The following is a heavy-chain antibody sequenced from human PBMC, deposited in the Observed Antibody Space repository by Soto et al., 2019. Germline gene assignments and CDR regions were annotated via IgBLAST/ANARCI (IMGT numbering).Heavy chain of an antibody. V-gene: IGHV3-33*01. D-gene: IGHD2-15*01. J-gene: IGHJ6*02. Sequence: GGSLRLSCAASGFTFSSYGMHWVRQAPGKGLEWVAVIWYDGSNKYYADSVKGRFTISRDNSKNTLYLQMNSLRAEDTAVYYCASGSPVALYGMDVWGQGTTVTVSS. CDR1: GFTFSSYG. CDR3: ASGSPVALYGMDV. CDR2: IWYDGSNK.